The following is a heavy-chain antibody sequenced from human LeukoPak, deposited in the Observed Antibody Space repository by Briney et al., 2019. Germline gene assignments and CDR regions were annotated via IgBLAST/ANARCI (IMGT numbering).Heavy chain of an antibody. V-gene: IGHV5-51*01. CDR3: ARVNRRGGYAVNWFDP. J-gene: IGHJ5*02. Sequence: GESLKISCKGSGYSFTSYWIGWVRQMPGKGLEWMGIIYPGDSDTRYSPAFQGQGTISADKYISPAYLQWSSLTASDTAMYYCARVNRRGGYAVNWFDPWGQGTLVTVSS. CDR2: IYPGDSDT. D-gene: IGHD5-12*01. CDR1: GYSFTSYW.